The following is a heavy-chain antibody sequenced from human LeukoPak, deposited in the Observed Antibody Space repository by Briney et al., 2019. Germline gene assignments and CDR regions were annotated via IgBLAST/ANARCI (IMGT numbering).Heavy chain of an antibody. D-gene: IGHD3-22*01. Sequence: PSETLSLTCTVSGGSISSYYWSWIRQPPGKGLEWIGYIYYSGSTNYNPSLKSRVTISVDTSKNRFSLKLSSVTAADTAVYYCARGPSPYYYDSSGYSDWGQGTLVTVSS. J-gene: IGHJ4*02. CDR1: GGSISSYY. CDR3: ARGPSPYYYDSSGYSD. V-gene: IGHV4-59*01. CDR2: IYYSGST.